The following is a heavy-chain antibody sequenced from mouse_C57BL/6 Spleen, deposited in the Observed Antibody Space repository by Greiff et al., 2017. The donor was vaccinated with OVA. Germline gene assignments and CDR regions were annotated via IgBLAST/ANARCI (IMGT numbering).Heavy chain of an antibody. CDR1: GYTFTSYW. CDR2: IDPSDSVT. D-gene: IGHD1-1*01. V-gene: IGHV1-52*01. Sequence: VQLQQPGAELVRPGSSVKLSCKASGYTFTSYWLHWVKQRPIQGLEWIGNIDPSDSVTHYNQKFKDKATLTVDKSSSTAYMQLSSLTTEDSAVYYCARQDIITTVVATGYFDYWGQGTTLTVSS. CDR3: ARQDIITTVVATGYFDY. J-gene: IGHJ2*01.